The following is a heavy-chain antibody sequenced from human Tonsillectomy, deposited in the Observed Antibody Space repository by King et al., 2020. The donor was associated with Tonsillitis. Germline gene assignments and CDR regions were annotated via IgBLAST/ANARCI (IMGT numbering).Heavy chain of an antibody. J-gene: IGHJ6*02. V-gene: IGHV3-9*01. CDR3: AKDQPYGLTELGGGMDV. CDR2: ISWISGSI. D-gene: IGHD3-10*01. CDR1: GFTFDDYA. Sequence: VQLVESGGGLVQPGRSLRLSCAASGFTFDDYAMHLVRQAPGKGLEWVSGISWISGSIGYADSVNGRFTISRDNAKNSLYLQMNSLRAEDTALYYCAKDQPYGLTELGGGMDVWGQGTTVTVSS.